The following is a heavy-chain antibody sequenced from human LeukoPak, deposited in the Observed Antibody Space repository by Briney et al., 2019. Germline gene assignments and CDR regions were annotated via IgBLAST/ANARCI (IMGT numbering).Heavy chain of an antibody. D-gene: IGHD5-12*01. CDR3: ARAVGGGGYDFGGYYYYGMDV. Sequence: PSETLSLTCTVSGGSISSYYWSWIRQPPGKGLEWIGYIYYSGSTNYNPSLKSRVTISVDTSKNQFSLKLSSVTAADTAVYYCARAVGGGGYDFGGYYYYGMDVWGQGTTVTVSS. V-gene: IGHV4-59*01. CDR2: IYYSGST. J-gene: IGHJ6*02. CDR1: GGSISSYY.